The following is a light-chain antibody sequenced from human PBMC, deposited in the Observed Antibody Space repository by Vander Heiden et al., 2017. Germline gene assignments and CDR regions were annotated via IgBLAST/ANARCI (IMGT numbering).Light chain of an antibody. J-gene: IGKJ2*03. V-gene: IGKV3-20*01. Sequence: DIVLTQSPGTLSLSPGERATLSCRASQSVSNNYLAWYQQKPGQAPRLLIYDSSTRATDIPDRFSGSGSETDFTLTISTLEPDDFGVYYCQQYAKSIGSFGQGTKLEI. CDR1: QSVSNNY. CDR2: DSS. CDR3: QQYAKSIGS.